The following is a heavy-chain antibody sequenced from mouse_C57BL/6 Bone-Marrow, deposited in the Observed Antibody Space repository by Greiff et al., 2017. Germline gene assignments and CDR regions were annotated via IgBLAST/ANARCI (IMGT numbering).Heavy chain of an antibody. D-gene: IGHD2-1*01. CDR1: GYTFTTYP. J-gene: IGHJ2*01. Sequence: QVQLQQSGAELVKPGASVTMSCKASGYTFTTYPIEWMKQHHGKSLEWNGNFHPYNDDTKYNEKFKGKATLTVEKSSSTVYLELSRLTSDDSAVYYFARGGNYGGYYFDYWGQGTTLTVSS. V-gene: IGHV1-47*01. CDR2: FHPYNDDT. CDR3: ARGGNYGGYYFDY.